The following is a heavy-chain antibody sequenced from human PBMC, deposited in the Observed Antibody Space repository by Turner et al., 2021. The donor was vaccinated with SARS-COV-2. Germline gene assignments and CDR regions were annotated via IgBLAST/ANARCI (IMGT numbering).Heavy chain of an antibody. J-gene: IGHJ4*02. D-gene: IGHD5-18*01. V-gene: IGHV4-39*01. CDR1: GGSISSSNYY. Sequence: QLQLQESGPGLVKSSETLSLTCTVSGGSISSSNYYWGWIRQPPGKGLEWIGGVYYSGSTYYNPSLKSRLTISVDTSKNQFSLKLSSVTAADTAVYYCARFEYGYSYSFGFDYWGQGTLVTVSS. CDR2: VYYSGST. CDR3: ARFEYGYSYSFGFDY.